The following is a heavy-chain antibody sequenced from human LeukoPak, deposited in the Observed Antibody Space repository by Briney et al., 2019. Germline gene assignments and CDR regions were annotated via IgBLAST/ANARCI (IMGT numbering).Heavy chain of an antibody. Sequence: PGGSLRLSCAASGFTFSSYAMTWVRQAPGKGLEWVSAISGSGGSTYYPDSVKGRFTISRDNSKNTLYLQMNSLRAEDTAVYYCARGSGGDGSGSLWGQGTLVTVSS. D-gene: IGHD3-10*01. V-gene: IGHV3-23*01. CDR3: ARGSGGDGSGSL. J-gene: IGHJ4*02. CDR2: ISGSGGST. CDR1: GFTFSSYA.